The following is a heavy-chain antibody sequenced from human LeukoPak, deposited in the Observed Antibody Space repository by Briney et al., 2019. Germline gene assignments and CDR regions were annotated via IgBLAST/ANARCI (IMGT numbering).Heavy chain of an antibody. CDR2: ISYDGSNK. Sequence: GESLRLSCAASGFTFSSYGMHWVRQAPGKGLEWVAVISYDGSNKYYADSVKGRFTISRDNSKNTLYLQMNSLRAEDTAVYYCAKDRVVVRGVKTVDYWGQGTLVTVSS. CDR1: GFTFSSYG. CDR3: AKDRVVVRGVKTVDY. V-gene: IGHV3-30*18. D-gene: IGHD3-10*01. J-gene: IGHJ4*02.